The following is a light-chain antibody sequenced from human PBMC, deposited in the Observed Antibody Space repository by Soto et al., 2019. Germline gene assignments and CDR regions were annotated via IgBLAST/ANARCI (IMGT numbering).Light chain of an antibody. Sequence: QSVLTQPPSASATPGQRVTISCSGSSSNIGSNTVNWYQQLPGTAPKLLIYSNNQRPSGVPDRFSGSKSGTSASLAISGLQSEHEADYYCAAWDDSLNGPYVFGTGTKVTVL. CDR3: AAWDDSLNGPYV. J-gene: IGLJ1*01. CDR1: SSNIGSNT. V-gene: IGLV1-44*01. CDR2: SNN.